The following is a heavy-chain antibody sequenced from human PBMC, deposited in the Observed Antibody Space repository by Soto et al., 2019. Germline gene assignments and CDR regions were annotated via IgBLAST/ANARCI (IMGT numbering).Heavy chain of an antibody. CDR3: ARGTVTGSEYNFYYYGMDV. V-gene: IGHV1-69*12. J-gene: IGHJ6*02. CDR1: GGTLNSYA. D-gene: IGHD1-1*01. Sequence: QVQLVQSGVEVKKPGSSVKVSCKASGGTLNSYAIDWVRQAPGQGLEWMGRIIPIFGNTYYAQRLQGRVNLTEDESTRTAYMELSTLTSEDTAVYYCARGTVTGSEYNFYYYGMDVWGQGTTVIVSS. CDR2: IIPIFGNT.